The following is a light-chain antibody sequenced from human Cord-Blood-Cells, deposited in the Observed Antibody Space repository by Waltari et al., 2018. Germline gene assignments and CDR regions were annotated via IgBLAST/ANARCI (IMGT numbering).Light chain of an antibody. CDR2: AAS. CDR1: QSISSY. V-gene: IGKV1-39*01. J-gene: IGKJ2*03. Sequence: DIQMTQSPSSLSASVGDRVNITGRASQSISSYLNWYQQKPGKAPKLLIYAASSLQSGVPSRFSGSGSGTDFTLTISSLQPEDFATYYCQQSYSTPYSFGQGTKLEIK. CDR3: QQSYSTPYS.